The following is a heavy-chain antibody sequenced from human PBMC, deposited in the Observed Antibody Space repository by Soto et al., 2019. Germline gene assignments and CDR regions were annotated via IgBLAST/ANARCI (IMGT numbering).Heavy chain of an antibody. CDR2: ISARGGSS. D-gene: IGHD3-3*01. J-gene: IGHJ4*02. Sequence: EVQLLESGGGLVQPGGSLRLACAASGFSFNSYAMVWVRQAPGKGLEWVSVISARGGSSYFADSVKGRFTISRDNSKNVLSLEMNNMRDDDTAVFYCVRSRSGAVPDSFGYWGQGTLVTVSS. CDR1: GFSFNSYA. CDR3: VRSRSGAVPDSFGY. V-gene: IGHV3-23*01.